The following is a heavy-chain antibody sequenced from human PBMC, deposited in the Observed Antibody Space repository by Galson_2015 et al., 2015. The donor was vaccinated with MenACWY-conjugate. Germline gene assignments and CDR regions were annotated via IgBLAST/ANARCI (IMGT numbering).Heavy chain of an antibody. D-gene: IGHD1-26*01. CDR3: TTVEWELDPFDY. CDR1: GFTFSNAW. CDR2: IKSKTDGGTT. V-gene: IGHV3-15*01. Sequence: LRLSCAASGFTFSNAWMSWVRQAPGKGLEWVGRIKSKTDGGTTDYAAPVKGRFTISRDDSKNTLYLQMNSLKTEDTAVYYCTTVEWELDPFDYWGQGTLVTVSS. J-gene: IGHJ4*02.